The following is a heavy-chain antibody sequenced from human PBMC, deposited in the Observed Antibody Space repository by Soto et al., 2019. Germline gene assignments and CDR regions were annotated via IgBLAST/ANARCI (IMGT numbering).Heavy chain of an antibody. CDR3: AKDMDDVTYYFDY. J-gene: IGHJ4*02. CDR2: ISWNSGSI. Sequence: PGGSLRLSCAASGFTFYDYAIHWCRQAPGKGLEWVSGISWNSGSIGYADSVKGRFTISRDNAKNSLYLQMNSLRAEDTALYYCAKDMDDVTYYFDYWGQGTLVTVSS. CDR1: GFTFYDYA. D-gene: IGHD1-1*01. V-gene: IGHV3-9*01.